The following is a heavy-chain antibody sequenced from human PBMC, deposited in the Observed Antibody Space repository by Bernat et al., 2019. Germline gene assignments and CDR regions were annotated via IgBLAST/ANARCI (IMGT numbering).Heavy chain of an antibody. CDR2: IKQDGSEK. D-gene: IGHD5-12*01. V-gene: IGHV3-7*01. Sequence: EVQLVESGGGLVQPGGSLRLSCAASGFTFSSYWMSWVHQAPGKGLEWVANIKQDGSEKYYVDSVKGRFTISRDNAKNSLYLQMNSLRAEDTAVYYCARGHSGYDLRYYYGMDVWGQGTTVTVSS. J-gene: IGHJ6*01. CDR1: GFTFSSYW. CDR3: ARGHSGYDLRYYYGMDV.